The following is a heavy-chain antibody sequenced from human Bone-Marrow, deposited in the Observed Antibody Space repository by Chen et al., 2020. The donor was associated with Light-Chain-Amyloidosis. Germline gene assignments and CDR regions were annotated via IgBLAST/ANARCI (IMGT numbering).Heavy chain of an antibody. J-gene: IGHJ4*02. V-gene: IGHV3-7*05. CDR2: VQGDGSDK. Sequence: EVQLVESGGGLVQPGESLRLSCDASGISFSNNWMSWVRQAPGKGLEWVANVQGDGSDKYYVDSVKGRFTISRDNAKNSLYLQMNSLRAEDTAVYYCTTEYLGAYDYWGQGTLLTVSS. CDR1: GISFSNNW. CDR3: TTEYLGAYDY. D-gene: IGHD3-16*01.